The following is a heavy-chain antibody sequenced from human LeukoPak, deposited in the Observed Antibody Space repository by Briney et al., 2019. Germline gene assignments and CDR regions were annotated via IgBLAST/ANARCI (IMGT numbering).Heavy chain of an antibody. Sequence: SETLSLTCTVSGGSISSSSYYWGWLRQPPGRGREWIGSIYYSGSTYYTPSLKSRVTISVDTSKNQFSLKLSSVTAADTAVYYCARYYYDSSGYSSSDYWGQGTLVTVSS. D-gene: IGHD3-22*01. J-gene: IGHJ4*02. CDR3: ARYYYDSSGYSSSDY. CDR2: IYYSGST. V-gene: IGHV4-39*01. CDR1: GGSISSSSYY.